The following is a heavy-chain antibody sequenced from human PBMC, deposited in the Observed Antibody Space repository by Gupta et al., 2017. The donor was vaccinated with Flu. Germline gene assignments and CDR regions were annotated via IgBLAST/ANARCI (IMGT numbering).Heavy chain of an antibody. J-gene: IGHJ4*02. D-gene: IGHD6-13*01. CDR1: VFPFSSYA. Sequence: VQLLESGGGLVQPGGSLRLSCAASVFPFSSYAMSWVRQAPGKGLEWVSAISGSGGSTYDADSVKGRFTISRDNSKNTMYLQMNSLRAEDTAVYYGAKGWYHFSYWGQGTLVTVSS. V-gene: IGHV3-23*01. CDR3: AKGWYHFSY. CDR2: ISGSGGST.